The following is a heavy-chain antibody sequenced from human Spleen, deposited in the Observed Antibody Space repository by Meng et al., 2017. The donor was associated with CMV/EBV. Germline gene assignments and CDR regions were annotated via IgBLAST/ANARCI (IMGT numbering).Heavy chain of an antibody. V-gene: IGHV3-15*01. CDR2: IKSKTDGGTT. D-gene: IGHD5-12*01. J-gene: IGHJ4*02. CDR1: GFKFRDYW. CDR3: TLLYSGYDFPFDY. Sequence: GESLKISCAASGFKFRDYWMHWVRQAPGKGLEWVGRIKSKTDGGTTDYAAPAKGRFTISRDDSKNTLYLQMNSLKIEDTAVYYCTLLYSGYDFPFDYWGQGTLVTVSS.